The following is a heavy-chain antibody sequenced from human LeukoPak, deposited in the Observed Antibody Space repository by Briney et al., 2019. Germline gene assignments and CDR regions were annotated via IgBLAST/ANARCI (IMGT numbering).Heavy chain of an antibody. CDR1: GYIFTTYG. CDR2: FSNYNGDT. J-gene: IGHJ4*02. V-gene: IGHV1-18*01. D-gene: IGHD1/OR15-1a*01. Sequence: ASVKVSCKASGYIFTTYGISWVRQAPGQGPEWMESFSNYNGDTEYAQRFQGRVSMTTDTSTNTAFLELRSLRSDDTAVYYCARGLATIDYWGQGTLVTVSS. CDR3: ARGLATIDY.